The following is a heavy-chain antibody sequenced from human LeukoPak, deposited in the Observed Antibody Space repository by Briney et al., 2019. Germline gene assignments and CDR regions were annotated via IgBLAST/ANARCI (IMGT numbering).Heavy chain of an antibody. CDR3: ARGSGNYWRYYMDV. D-gene: IGHD1-26*01. Sequence: PSETLSLTCAVYGGSFSDYYWSWIRQPPGKGLEWIGEINRSGSTYYNPSLKSRLTISVDTSKNQFSLNLTSVTAADTAVYYCARGSGNYWRYYMDVWGKGTTVTISS. V-gene: IGHV4-34*01. J-gene: IGHJ6*03. CDR2: INRSGST. CDR1: GGSFSDYY.